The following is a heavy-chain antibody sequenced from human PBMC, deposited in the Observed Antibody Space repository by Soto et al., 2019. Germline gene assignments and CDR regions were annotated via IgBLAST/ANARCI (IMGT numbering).Heavy chain of an antibody. CDR1: GFTFSDFA. V-gene: IGHV3-23*01. CDR2: IYGGGNGP. CDR3: AKMERMDPWAYSFDS. D-gene: IGHD1-26*01. Sequence: EVQVMESGGGLVQPGGSLRLSCAATGFTFSDFAMSWVRQAPGKGLEWVSRIYGGGNGPHYADSVKGRVTISRDITKKTFYLQMNRLRAEDTAVYYCAKMERMDPWAYSFDSWGQGTMVTVSS. J-gene: IGHJ4*02.